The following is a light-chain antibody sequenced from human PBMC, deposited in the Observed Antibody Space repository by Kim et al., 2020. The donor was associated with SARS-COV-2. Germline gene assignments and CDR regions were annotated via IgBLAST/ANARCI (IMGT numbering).Light chain of an antibody. J-gene: IGKJ2*01. V-gene: IGKV3-15*01. CDR1: QNIGNT. CDR2: RAS. CDR3: QEYNEWPLYT. Sequence: VSPGERVTLSSRASQNIGNTLAWYQQKPGQAPRLLIFRASARATGIPARFSGGGSGTEFTLTISSLQSEDFAVYYCQEYNEWPLYTFGQGTKLEI.